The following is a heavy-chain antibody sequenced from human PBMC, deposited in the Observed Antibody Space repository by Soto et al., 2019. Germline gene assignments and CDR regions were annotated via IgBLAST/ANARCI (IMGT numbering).Heavy chain of an antibody. D-gene: IGHD6-13*01. CDR1: GFTFSSYW. Sequence: EVQLVESGGGLVQPGGSLRLSCAASGFTFSSYWVHWVRQAPGRGLVWVSRINGDGSSTNYADSVKGRFTISRDNAKNTLYLQMNSLRAEDTAVYLCGRGGSGIYGMGVWGQGTTVTVSS. J-gene: IGHJ6*02. CDR3: GRGGSGIYGMGV. V-gene: IGHV3-74*01. CDR2: INGDGSST.